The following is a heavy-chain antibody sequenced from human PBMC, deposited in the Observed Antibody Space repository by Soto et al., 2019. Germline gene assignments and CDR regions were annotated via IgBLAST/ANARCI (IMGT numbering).Heavy chain of an antibody. CDR2: IYYSGST. V-gene: IGHV4-61*01. Sequence: SETLSLTCTVSGGSVSSGSYYWSWIRQPPGKGLEWIGYIYYSGSTNYNPSLKSRVTISVDTSKNQFSLKLSSVTAADTAVYYCARDHGYSSTGNAFDIWGQGTMVTVSS. CDR1: GGSVSSGSYY. D-gene: IGHD6-13*01. J-gene: IGHJ3*02. CDR3: ARDHGYSSTGNAFDI.